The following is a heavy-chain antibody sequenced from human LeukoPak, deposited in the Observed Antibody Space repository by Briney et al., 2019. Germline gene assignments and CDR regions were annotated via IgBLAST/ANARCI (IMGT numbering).Heavy chain of an antibody. Sequence: GGTLRLSCAASGFTFSSYGMSWVRQAPGKGLEWVSGISGSGTNTNYADSVKGRFTISRDNSKNTVYLQMKSLRAEDTAVYYCARVGVDDSGNIIKYFFDYWGQGTLVTVSS. CDR3: ARVGVDDSGNIIKYFFDY. J-gene: IGHJ4*02. D-gene: IGHD4-23*01. V-gene: IGHV3-23*01. CDR1: GFTFSSYG. CDR2: ISGSGTNT.